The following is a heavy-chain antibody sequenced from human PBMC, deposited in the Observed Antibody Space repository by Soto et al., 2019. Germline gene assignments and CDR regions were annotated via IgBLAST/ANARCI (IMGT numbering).Heavy chain of an antibody. Sequence: GASVNVSWEASGYSFAGCYIHWLRQAPGQGPQGTGWINPTSFGTNCAQKFQVRVTMNRDTYISTAYMELSRLRSDDTAVYYCASEHTKRYCSGVSCYRNWFDPWGQATLVTVPQ. CDR1: GYSFAGCY. D-gene: IGHD2-15*01. J-gene: IGHJ5*02. V-gene: IGHV1-2*02. CDR3: ASEHTKRYCSGVSCYRNWFDP. CDR2: INPTSFGT.